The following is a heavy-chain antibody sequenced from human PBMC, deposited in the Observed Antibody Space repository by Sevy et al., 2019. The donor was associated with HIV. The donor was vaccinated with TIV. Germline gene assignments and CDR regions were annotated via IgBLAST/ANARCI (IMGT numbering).Heavy chain of an antibody. CDR3: AKDRDYGDYISPVADWFDP. Sequence: GGSLRLSCAASGFTFSSYAMSWVRQAPGKGLEWVSAISGSGGSTCYADSVKGRFTISRDNSKNTLYLQMNSLRAEDTAVYYCAKDRDYGDYISPVADWFDPWGQGTLVTVSS. CDR2: ISGSGGST. CDR1: GFTFSSYA. J-gene: IGHJ5*02. D-gene: IGHD4-17*01. V-gene: IGHV3-23*01.